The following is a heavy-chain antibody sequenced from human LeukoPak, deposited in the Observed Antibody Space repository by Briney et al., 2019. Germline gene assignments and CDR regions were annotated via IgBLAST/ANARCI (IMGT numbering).Heavy chain of an antibody. D-gene: IGHD1-26*01. J-gene: IGHJ4*02. CDR3: AREHRIAGALGEDY. CDR1: GFTFSSYS. Sequence: GGSLRLSCAASGFTFSSYSMNWVRQAPGRGLEWVSIIHSDARTYYADSVKGRFTISGDNSKNTVYLQMNSLRAEDTAVYYCAREHRIAGALGEDYWGQGIQVTVSS. CDR2: IHSDART. V-gene: IGHV3-53*01.